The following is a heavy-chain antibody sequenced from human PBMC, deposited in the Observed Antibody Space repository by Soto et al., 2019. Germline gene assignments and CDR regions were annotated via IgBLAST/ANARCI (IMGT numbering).Heavy chain of an antibody. CDR2: ISGSGGST. Sequence: GRSLRLSCTASGCPISNYAMSRVSQDPGKGLEWVSAISGSGGSTYYADSVKGRFTIPRDNSKNTLYLQMNSLRAEDTAVYYCAKVELWSTRYFDYWGQGTLVTVSS. J-gene: IGHJ4*02. CDR1: GCPISNYA. V-gene: IGHV3-23*01. D-gene: IGHD5-18*01. CDR3: AKVELWSTRYFDY.